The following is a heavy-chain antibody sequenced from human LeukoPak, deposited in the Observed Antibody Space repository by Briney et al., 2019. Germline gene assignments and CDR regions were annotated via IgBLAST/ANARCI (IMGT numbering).Heavy chain of an antibody. CDR2: ISGSGTRT. CDR1: GFTFSSYA. V-gene: IGHV3-23*01. J-gene: IGHJ4*02. Sequence: GGSLRLSCAASGFTFSSYAMSWVRQAPGKGLEWVSAISGSGTRTYYADSVKGRFTISRDNSKNTLYLQMNSLRAEDTAVYYCAKAPTKEEEWLLLNYFDYWGQGTLVTVSS. D-gene: IGHD3-22*01. CDR3: AKAPTKEEEWLLLNYFDY.